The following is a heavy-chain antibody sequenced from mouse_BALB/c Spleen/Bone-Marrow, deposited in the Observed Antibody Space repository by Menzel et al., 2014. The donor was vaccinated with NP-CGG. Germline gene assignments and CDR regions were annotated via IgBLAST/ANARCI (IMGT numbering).Heavy chain of an antibody. CDR1: GYTFTTYW. CDR3: ARGGDNFAWFAY. J-gene: IGHJ3*01. V-gene: IGHV1-69*02. D-gene: IGHD1-3*01. Sequence: QVQLKQSGAGLVTPGASVKLSCKASGYTFTTYWMHWVKQRPGHGLEWIGQVDPSDGYTNYSQMFKGKATLTVDKSSSTAYMQLSSLSSEDSAVYYCARGGDNFAWFAYWGQGTLVTVSA. CDR2: VDPSDGYT.